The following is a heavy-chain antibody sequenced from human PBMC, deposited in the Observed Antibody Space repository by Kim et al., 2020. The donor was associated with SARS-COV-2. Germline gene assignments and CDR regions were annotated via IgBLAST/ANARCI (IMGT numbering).Heavy chain of an antibody. CDR2: ISSSGSTI. D-gene: IGHD6-13*01. CDR1: GFTFSSYE. V-gene: IGHV3-48*03. Sequence: GGSLRLSCAASGFTFSSYEMNWVRQAPGKGLEWVSYISSSGSTIYYADSVKGRFTISRDNAKNSLYLQMNSLRAEDTAVYYCARDPYSSSYNYYGMDVWGAGTTVTVSP. CDR3: ARDPYSSSYNYYGMDV. J-gene: IGHJ6*04.